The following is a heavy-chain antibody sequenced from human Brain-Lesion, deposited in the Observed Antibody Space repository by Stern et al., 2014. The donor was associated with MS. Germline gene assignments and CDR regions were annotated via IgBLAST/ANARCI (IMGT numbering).Heavy chain of an antibody. CDR1: GGSVSSTSYA. J-gene: IGHJ5*02. CDR2: IYYSGNT. V-gene: IGHV4-39*01. Sequence: VQLLESGPGLVKPSETLSLTCTVAGGSVSSTSYAWAWIRQPPGKGLEWIGTIYYSGNTYYSPSLTSRLTISLVTSQNQFSLRRRSVTAADTAVYYCAGEEDIRYCSGGSCTGNWFDPWGQGTLVTVSS. D-gene: IGHD2-15*01. CDR3: AGEEDIRYCSGGSCTGNWFDP.